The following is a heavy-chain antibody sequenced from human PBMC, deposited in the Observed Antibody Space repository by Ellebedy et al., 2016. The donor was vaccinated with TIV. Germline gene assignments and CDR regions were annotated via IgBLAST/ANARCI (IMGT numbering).Heavy chain of an antibody. Sequence: SLKISCSASGFTFSMFWMHWVRQAPGKGLEWVSGISWNSGSIGYADSVKGRFTISRDNAKNSLYLQMNSLRAEDTALYYCAKDKRMITFGGVIDYWGQGTLVTVSS. CDR3: AKDKRMITFGGVIDY. J-gene: IGHJ4*02. V-gene: IGHV3-9*01. CDR1: GFTFSMFW. D-gene: IGHD3-16*01. CDR2: ISWNSGSI.